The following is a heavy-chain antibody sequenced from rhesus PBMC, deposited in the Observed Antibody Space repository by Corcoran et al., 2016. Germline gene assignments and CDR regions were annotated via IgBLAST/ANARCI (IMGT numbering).Heavy chain of an antibody. J-gene: IGHJ4*01. V-gene: IGHV3S11*01. D-gene: IGHD4-23*01. CDR2: IKNKADGGKA. CDR3: TRRGVTRALDY. Sequence: EVQLVESGGGLVQPGGSLRLSCAASGFTFSNYWMSWVRQAPGKGLEWVGFIKNKADGGKAAYADAVKGRFNISSDDSKNTLYLQMNSLKTEDTAVYYCTRRGVTRALDYWGQGVLVTVSS. CDR1: GFTFSNYW.